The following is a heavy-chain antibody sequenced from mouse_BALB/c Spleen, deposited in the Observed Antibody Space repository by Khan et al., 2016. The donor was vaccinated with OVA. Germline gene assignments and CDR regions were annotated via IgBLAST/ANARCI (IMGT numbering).Heavy chain of an antibody. D-gene: IGHD1-1*01. J-gene: IGHJ2*01. CDR2: ISSDSNTI. V-gene: IGHV5-17*02. CDR1: GFTFTSYG. CDR3: ATSYFYGYYFDY. Sequence: EVELVESGGGLVQSGGSRKLSCAASGFTFTSYGMHWIRQAPEKGLEWVAYISSDSNTIYYADTVKGRFTISRDHTKNTLFLQMTSLKSGDTAMYFCATSYFYGYYFDYWGQGTTLTVSS.